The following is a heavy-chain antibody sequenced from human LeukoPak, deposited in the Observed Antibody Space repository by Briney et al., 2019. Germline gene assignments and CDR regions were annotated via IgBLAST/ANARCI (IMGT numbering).Heavy chain of an antibody. D-gene: IGHD3-3*01. V-gene: IGHV1-2*02. J-gene: IGHJ4*02. CDR3: ASLRFLGPNYFDY. CDR1: GYTFTGYY. Sequence: ASVKVSCKASGYTFTGYYMHWVRQAPGQGLEWMGWINPNSGGTNYAQKFQGRVTMTRDTSISTAYMELSRLRSDDTAVYYCASLRFLGPNYFDYWGQGTLVTVSS. CDR2: INPNSGGT.